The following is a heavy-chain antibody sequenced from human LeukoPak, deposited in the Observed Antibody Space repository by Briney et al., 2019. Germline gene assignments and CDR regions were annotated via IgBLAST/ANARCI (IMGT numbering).Heavy chain of an antibody. J-gene: IGHJ5*02. CDR3: ARAKPGGNWFDP. CDR1: GFTFRTYW. V-gene: IGHV3-74*01. CDR2: INTDGSGT. Sequence: GGSLRLSCAASGFTFRTYWMHWVRQAPGKGLLWVSRINTDGSGTIYADSVKGRFTISRDNANNTLYLQMNSLRAEDTALYYCARAKPGGNWFDPWGQRTLVTVSS. D-gene: IGHD3-16*01.